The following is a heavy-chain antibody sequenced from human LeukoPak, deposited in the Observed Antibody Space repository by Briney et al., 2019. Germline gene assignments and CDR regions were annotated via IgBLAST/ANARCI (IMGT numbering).Heavy chain of an antibody. Sequence: GASVKVSCKASGYTFTSYAMHWVRQAPGQRLEWMGWINAGNGDTKYSQKFQGRVSITRDTSASTAYMELSSLRSEDTAVYYCARGGYCSGGSCYSGYWFDPWGQGTLVTVSS. V-gene: IGHV1-3*01. CDR2: INAGNGDT. CDR3: ARGGYCSGGSCYSGYWFDP. D-gene: IGHD2-15*01. CDR1: GYTFTSYA. J-gene: IGHJ5*02.